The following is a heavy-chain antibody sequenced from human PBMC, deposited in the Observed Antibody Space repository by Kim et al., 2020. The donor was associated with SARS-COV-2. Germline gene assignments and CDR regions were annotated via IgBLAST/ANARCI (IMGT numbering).Heavy chain of an antibody. CDR2: INSDGSST. J-gene: IGHJ6*02. CDR1: GFTFSSYW. D-gene: IGHD3-10*01. CDR3: AREDSIPYGSGTLSSSLYYYYGMDV. V-gene: IGHV3-74*01. Sequence: GGSLRLSCAASGFTFSSYWMHWVRQAPGKGLVWVSRINSDGSSTSYADSVKGRFTISRDNAKNTLYLQMNSLRAEDTAVYYCAREDSIPYGSGTLSSSLYYYYGMDVWGQGTTVTVSS.